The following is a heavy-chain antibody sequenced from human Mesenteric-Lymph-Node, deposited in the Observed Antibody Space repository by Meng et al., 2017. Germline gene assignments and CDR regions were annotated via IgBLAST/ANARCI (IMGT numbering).Heavy chain of an antibody. D-gene: IGHD1-26*01. CDR1: GYSFATYW. V-gene: IGHV5-51*01. Sequence: GESLKISCKGSGYSFATYWIGWVRQMPGKGLEWMGIIYPGDSDTRYSPSFQGQVTISADKSISTAYLQWSSLKASDTATYYCARQYSGSYHSAFQHWGQGTLVTVSS. J-gene: IGHJ1*01. CDR2: IYPGDSDT. CDR3: ARQYSGSYHSAFQH.